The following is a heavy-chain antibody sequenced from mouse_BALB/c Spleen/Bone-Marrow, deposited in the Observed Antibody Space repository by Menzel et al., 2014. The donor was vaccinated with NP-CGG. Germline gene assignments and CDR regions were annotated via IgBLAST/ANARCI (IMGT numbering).Heavy chain of an antibody. V-gene: IGHV14-3*02. CDR2: IDPASGDT. Sequence: VQLQQSGAELVKPGASVKLSCTASGFKFKDTLMHWVKQRPEQGLEWIGRIDPASGDTKYDPKFQGKAAITGDTSSNTAYLQLSSLTSEDTAVYFCSRDYGGTAWFAYWGQGTLVTVSA. D-gene: IGHD1-1*01. CDR1: GFKFKDTL. J-gene: IGHJ3*01. CDR3: SRDYGGTAWFAY.